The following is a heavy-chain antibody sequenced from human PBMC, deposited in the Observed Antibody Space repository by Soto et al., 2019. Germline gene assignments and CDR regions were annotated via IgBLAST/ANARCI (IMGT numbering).Heavy chain of an antibody. CDR3: ARDRVSSPWYYFDS. V-gene: IGHV4-4*02. CDR2: IYHRGNI. J-gene: IGHJ4*02. Sequence: SETMSLTCVVAGARITNTNWWSWVRKTPGKGLEWIGEIYHRGNIDYNPSLRGRVTISVDQSRNVFSLKMTSMTAADTAVYYCARDRVSSPWYYFDSWGQGILVTVSS. CDR1: GARITNTNW. D-gene: IGHD6-19*01.